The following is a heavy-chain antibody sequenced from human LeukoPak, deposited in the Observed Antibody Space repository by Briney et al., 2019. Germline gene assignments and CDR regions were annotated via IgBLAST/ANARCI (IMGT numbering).Heavy chain of an antibody. J-gene: IGHJ4*02. CDR3: ARGGPLSYDYVWGSYRGIDY. CDR1: GFTFSNAW. Sequence: GGSLRLSCAASGFTFSNAWMSWVRQAPGKGLEWVSYISSSGSTIYYADSVKGRFTISRDNAKNSLYLQMNSLRAEDTAVYYCARGGPLSYDYVWGSYRGIDYWGQGTLVTVSS. D-gene: IGHD3-16*02. CDR2: ISSSGSTI. V-gene: IGHV3-11*04.